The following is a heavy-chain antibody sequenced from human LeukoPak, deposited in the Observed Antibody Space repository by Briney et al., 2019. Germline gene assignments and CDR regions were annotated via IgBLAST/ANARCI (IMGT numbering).Heavy chain of an antibody. CDR3: TKQSYARSLGE. J-gene: IGHJ4*02. Sequence: GGSLRLSCATSGFPFSDFSMTWVRQAPGKGLEWISTTNSGGTTTYYAESVKGRFTISRDNFKNALYLQMNSLRVEDTAIYYCTKQSYARSLGEGGPGTLVTVSS. D-gene: IGHD3-10*02. V-gene: IGHV3-23*01. CDR1: GFPFSDFS. CDR2: TNSGGTTT.